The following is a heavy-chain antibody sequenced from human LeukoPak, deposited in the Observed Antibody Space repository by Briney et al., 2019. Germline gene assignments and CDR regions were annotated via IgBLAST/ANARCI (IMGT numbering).Heavy chain of an antibody. CDR1: GYTFTSYD. CDR3: ARDVPVSGYAFDV. CDR2: ISAYNGNT. J-gene: IGHJ3*01. D-gene: IGHD2-2*01. Sequence: ASVTVSFKASGYTFTSYDINWVRQAPGQGLEGMGWISAYNGNTKYAQKFQGRVTITTDTSTSTAYMELRTLRSDDTAVYYCARDVPVSGYAFDVWGQGTMVTVSS. V-gene: IGHV1-18*01.